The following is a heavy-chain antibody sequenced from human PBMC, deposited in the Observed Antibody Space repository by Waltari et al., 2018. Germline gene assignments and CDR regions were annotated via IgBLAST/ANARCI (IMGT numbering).Heavy chain of an antibody. Sequence: QVQLQESGPGLVKPSETLSLTCAVSGYSIRSGYYWGWIRQPPGRGLEWIGSIYHSGRPNYSPSRKSRVPISVDTSKNQFALKLSTVTAADTAVYYCTDPHGGSGRRPAGWYFDLWGRDTLVTVSS. CDR3: TDPHGGSGRRPAGWYFDL. D-gene: IGHD3-10*01. CDR1: GYSIRSGYY. V-gene: IGHV4-38-2*01. CDR2: IYHSGRP. J-gene: IGHJ2*01.